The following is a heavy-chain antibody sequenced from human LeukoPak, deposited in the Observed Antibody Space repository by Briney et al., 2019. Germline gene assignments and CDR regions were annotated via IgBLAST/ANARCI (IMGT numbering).Heavy chain of an antibody. CDR3: ANRVLRGYCSSTSCYGGDYYYYYGMDV. J-gene: IGHJ6*02. CDR2: INHSGST. CDR1: GGSFSGYY. V-gene: IGHV4-34*01. D-gene: IGHD2-2*01. Sequence: SETLSLTCAVYGGSFSGYYWSWIRQPPGKGLEWIGEINHSGSTNYNLSLKSRVTISVDTSKNQFSLKLSSVTAADTAVYYCANRVLRGYCSSTSCYGGDYYYYYGMDVWGQGTTVTVSS.